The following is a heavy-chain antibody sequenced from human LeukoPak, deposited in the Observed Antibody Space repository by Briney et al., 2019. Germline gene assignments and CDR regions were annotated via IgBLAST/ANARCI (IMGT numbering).Heavy chain of an antibody. CDR2: IYRVGST. J-gene: IGHJ6*02. V-gene: IGHV3-53*01. CDR3: ARDTRYFDWLLTSYGMDV. D-gene: IGHD3-9*01. Sequence: GWSLTLSCAASVFTVSSNYMSWVRQAPGKGLDWVAVIYRVGSTYYADSVKGRFTISRDNSKNTLYLQMNSLRAEDTAVYYCARDTRYFDWLLTSYGMDVWGQGTTVTVSS. CDR1: VFTVSSNY.